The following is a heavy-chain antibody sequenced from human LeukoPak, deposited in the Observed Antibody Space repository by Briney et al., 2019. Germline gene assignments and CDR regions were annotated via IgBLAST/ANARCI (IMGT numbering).Heavy chain of an antibody. Sequence: GGSLRLSCAASGFTFSSYAMSWVRQAPGKGLVWVSRINSDGSSTSYADSVKGRFTISRDNAKNTLYLQMNSLRAEDTAVYYCAREEKRGYSYGFDYWGQGTLVTVSS. CDR1: GFTFSSYA. J-gene: IGHJ4*02. V-gene: IGHV3-74*01. D-gene: IGHD5-18*01. CDR2: INSDGSST. CDR3: AREEKRGYSYGFDY.